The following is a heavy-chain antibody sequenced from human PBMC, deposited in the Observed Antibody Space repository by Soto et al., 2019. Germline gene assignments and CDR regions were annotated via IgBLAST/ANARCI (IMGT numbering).Heavy chain of an antibody. D-gene: IGHD3-22*01. V-gene: IGHV1-18*01. Sequence: QVQLVQSGAEVKKPGASVKVSCKASGYTFTSYGISWVRQAPGQGLEGMGWISAYNGNTNYAQKLQGRVTMTTDTSTSTAYMELRSLRSDDTAVYYCARGGYYYDSSGYTGLFWFDPWGQGTLVTVSS. CDR3: ARGGYYYDSSGYTGLFWFDP. CDR1: GYTFTSYG. J-gene: IGHJ5*02. CDR2: ISAYNGNT.